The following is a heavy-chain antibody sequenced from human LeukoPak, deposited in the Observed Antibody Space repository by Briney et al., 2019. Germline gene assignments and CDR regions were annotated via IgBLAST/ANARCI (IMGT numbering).Heavy chain of an antibody. V-gene: IGHV3-7*01. CDR1: GFTFSSNW. D-gene: IGHD3-9*01. J-gene: IGHJ4*02. Sequence: GVSLRLSCAASGFTFSSNWMTWVRQAPGRGLEWVANIKQDGSEKYYVDSVKGRFTISRDNSKNTLYLQMNSLRAEDTAVYYCARDRRDLRYFDSSLYYWGQGTLVTVSS. CDR3: ARDRRDLRYFDSSLYY. CDR2: IKQDGSEK.